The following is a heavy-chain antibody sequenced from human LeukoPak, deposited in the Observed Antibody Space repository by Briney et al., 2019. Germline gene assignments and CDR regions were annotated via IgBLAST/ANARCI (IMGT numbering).Heavy chain of an antibody. CDR1: GFTFNTYW. D-gene: IGHD1-7*01. Sequence: GGSLRLSCAASGFTFNTYWMSWVRLAPGKGLEWVTNINEHGSEAFYVDSVRGRFTISRDNAKNSLYLQMYSLRAEDTAVYYCARDPDAGTTDYWGQGTLVTVSS. J-gene: IGHJ4*02. V-gene: IGHV3-7*01. CDR2: INEHGSEA. CDR3: ARDPDAGTTDY.